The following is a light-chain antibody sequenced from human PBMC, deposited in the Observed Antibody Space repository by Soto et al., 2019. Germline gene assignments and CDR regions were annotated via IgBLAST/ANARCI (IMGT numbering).Light chain of an antibody. CDR1: QSVSSSY. V-gene: IGKV3-20*01. Sequence: EIVLTQSPGTLSLSPGERATLSCRASQSVSSSYLAWYQLKPGQAPRLLIYGASSRATGIPDRFSGSGSGSDFTLTISRLEPEDFAVYYCQQYGSSPYTFGQGTKLEIK. CDR3: QQYGSSPYT. J-gene: IGKJ2*01. CDR2: GAS.